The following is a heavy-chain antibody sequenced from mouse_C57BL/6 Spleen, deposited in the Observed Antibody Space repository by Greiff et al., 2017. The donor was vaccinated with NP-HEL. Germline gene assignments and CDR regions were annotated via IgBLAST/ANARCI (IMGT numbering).Heavy chain of an antibody. CDR3: ARGDTTVVAAEGFDG. V-gene: IGHV1-75*01. D-gene: IGHD1-1*01. Sequence: QVQLQQSGPELVKPGASVKISCKASGYNFTDYYINWVKQRPGQGLEWIGWIFPGSGSTYYNEKFKGKATLTVDKSSSTAYMLLSSLTSEDSAVYFCARGDTTVVAAEGFDGWGQGTTLTVSS. CDR2: IFPGSGST. CDR1: GYNFTDYY. J-gene: IGHJ2*01.